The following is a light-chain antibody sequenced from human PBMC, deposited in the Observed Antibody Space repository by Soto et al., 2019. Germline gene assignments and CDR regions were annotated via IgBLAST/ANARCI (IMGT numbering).Light chain of an antibody. V-gene: IGLV6-57*04. J-gene: IGLJ2*01. CDR2: DDN. CDR1: SGNIATNY. CDR3: QSYDVDNVV. Sequence: NFMLTQPRSVSESPGKTVTISCTPTSGNIATNYVQWHQHRPVSAPRSVIYDDNERPSGVPDRFSGSVDRSSNSASLTISGLKTEDEADYYCQSYDVDNVVFGGGTKLTVL.